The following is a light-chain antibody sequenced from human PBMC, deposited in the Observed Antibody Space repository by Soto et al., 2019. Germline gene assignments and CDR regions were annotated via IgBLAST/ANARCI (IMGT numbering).Light chain of an antibody. CDR1: QSIKNNF. Sequence: IVLTQSPGALSLPPGEGATLSCRASQSIKNNFLAWYQQRPGQAPRLLIHAASIRASGISDRSTGTASGTAFTLTLRRLEPEDFGVDYCQQYGTSLAFGGGSRVE. CDR2: AAS. V-gene: IGKV3-20*01. CDR3: QQYGTSLA. J-gene: IGKJ4*01.